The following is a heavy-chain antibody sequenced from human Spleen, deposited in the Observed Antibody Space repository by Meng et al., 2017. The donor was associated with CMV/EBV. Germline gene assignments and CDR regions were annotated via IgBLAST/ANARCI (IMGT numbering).Heavy chain of an antibody. V-gene: IGHV3-33*06. CDR3: AKADGYSSSWWGH. CDR2: IWFDGSNQ. Sequence: GESLKISCAASGFRFSNYGMHWVRQAPGKGLEWVGNIWFDGSNQYYADSVKGRVTMYRDNSKNMVYLQMNSLRAEDTAIYYCAKADGYSSSWWGHWGQGTLVTVSS. CDR1: GFRFSNYG. D-gene: IGHD6-13*01. J-gene: IGHJ4*01.